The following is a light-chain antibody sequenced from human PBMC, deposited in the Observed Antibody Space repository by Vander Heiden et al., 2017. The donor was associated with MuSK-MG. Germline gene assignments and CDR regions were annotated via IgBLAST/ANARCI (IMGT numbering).Light chain of an antibody. V-gene: IGKV3-11*01. J-gene: IGKJ1*01. CDR2: DAS. CDR1: QSVSSS. Sequence: ENVLTQSPDTLSLSPGEKATLSCRASQSVSSSLAWYQQKPGQAPRLLIYDASNRATGIAARFSGSGSGTDFTLTISSLEPEDFAVYYCQQRSNWPGTFGQGTKVEIK. CDR3: QQRSNWPGT.